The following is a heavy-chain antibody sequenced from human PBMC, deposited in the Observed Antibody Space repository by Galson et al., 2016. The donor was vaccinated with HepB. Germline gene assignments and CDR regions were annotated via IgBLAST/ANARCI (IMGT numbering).Heavy chain of an antibody. V-gene: IGHV3-7*03. CDR3: VRLDYSYCFVF. CDR1: GFTFRSYW. Sequence: SLRLSCAASGFTFRSYWMSWVRQAPGKGLEWVASIKQDGSEIYYLDSVKGRFTISRDNAKNSLHLQMNSLRVEDTAVYYCVRLDYSYCFVFWGQGALVTVSS. J-gene: IGHJ4*02. D-gene: IGHD4-11*01. CDR2: IKQDGSEI.